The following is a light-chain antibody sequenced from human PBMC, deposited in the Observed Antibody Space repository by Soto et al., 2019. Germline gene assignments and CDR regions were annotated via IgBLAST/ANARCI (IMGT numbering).Light chain of an antibody. V-gene: IGKV3-15*01. CDR2: GAS. CDR1: QSVNSD. Sequence: IVMTQSPATLSVSPGDRATLSCRASQSVNSDLAWYQQKPGQAPRLLIYGASTRATGIPARFSGSGSGTEFTLTISSLQSEDLAVYYCQQYNNWPPYTFGQGTKVDIK. CDR3: QQYNNWPPYT. J-gene: IGKJ2*01.